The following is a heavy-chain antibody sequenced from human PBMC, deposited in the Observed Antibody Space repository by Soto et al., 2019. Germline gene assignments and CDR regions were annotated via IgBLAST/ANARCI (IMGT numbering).Heavy chain of an antibody. Sequence: GGSLRLSCAASGFTFSTYGIYWVRQAPGKGLEWVAVISYDGSNKYYEDSVKGRFTISRDNSKNTLYLQMNSLRAEDTAVYYCARARGTSLNDAFDIWGQGTMVTVSS. J-gene: IGHJ3*02. CDR3: ARARGTSLNDAFDI. D-gene: IGHD2-2*01. CDR1: GFTFSTYG. CDR2: ISYDGSNK. V-gene: IGHV3-30*03.